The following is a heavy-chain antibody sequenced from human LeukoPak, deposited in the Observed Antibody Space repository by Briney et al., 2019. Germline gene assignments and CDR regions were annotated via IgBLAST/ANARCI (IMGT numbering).Heavy chain of an antibody. J-gene: IGHJ3*02. CDR2: INPNTGGT. CDR3: ARSRTIFGVVIIKRGAFDI. CDR1: GYTFTVYY. Sequence: ASVKVSCQASGYTFTVYYLHWVRQAPGQGLEWMGRINPNTGGTNYAQKFQGRVTMTRNTFISTAYMELSSLRSEDTAVYYCARSRTIFGVVIIKRGAFDIWGQGTMVTVSS. D-gene: IGHD3-3*01. V-gene: IGHV1-2*06.